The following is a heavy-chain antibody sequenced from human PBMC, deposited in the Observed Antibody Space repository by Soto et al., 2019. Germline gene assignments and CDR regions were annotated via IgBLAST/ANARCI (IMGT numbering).Heavy chain of an antibody. V-gene: IGHV4-30-4*01. CDR1: GDSISSADYY. Sequence: QVQLQESGPGLVRPSQTLSLTCTVSGDSISSADYYWSWIRQTPAKGLELIGHIFYSGTTYYNPSLKSRLTISVDTSKNHFSLRLTSVTAADTAVYYCARDLWVEPELYYYGMDVWGQGTTVTVSS. CDR2: IFYSGTT. CDR3: ARDLWVEPELYYYGMDV. J-gene: IGHJ6*02. D-gene: IGHD1-1*01.